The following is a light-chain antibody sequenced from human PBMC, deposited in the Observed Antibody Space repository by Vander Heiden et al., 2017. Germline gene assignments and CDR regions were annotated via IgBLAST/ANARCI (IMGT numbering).Light chain of an antibody. CDR2: DDS. CDR1: NSGSKS. V-gene: IGLV3-21*03. J-gene: IGLJ3*02. CDR3: HVWDGSRDRPL. Sequence: SYVPNHPPSVSVAAGKTARITCGGDNSGSKSVHWYQQKPGQAPVLVVYDDSYRPSGIPDRFSGSNSGNTATLTLSRAEAGDEADYSCHVWDGSRDRPLFGGGTKLTVL.